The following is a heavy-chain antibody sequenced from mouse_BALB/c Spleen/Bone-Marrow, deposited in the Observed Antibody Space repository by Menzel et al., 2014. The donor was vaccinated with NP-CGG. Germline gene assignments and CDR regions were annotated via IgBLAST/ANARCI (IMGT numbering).Heavy chain of an antibody. Sequence: EVKLVESGPGLVKPSQSLSLTCTVTGYSITSDYAWNWIRQFPGNKLEWMGYISYSGSTSYNPSLKSRISITRDTSKNQFFLLLNSVTTEDTATYYCARHGYYEGYYAMDYWGQGTSVTVSS. CDR1: GYSITSDYA. V-gene: IGHV3-2*02. D-gene: IGHD2-3*01. CDR2: ISYSGST. J-gene: IGHJ4*01. CDR3: ARHGYYEGYYAMDY.